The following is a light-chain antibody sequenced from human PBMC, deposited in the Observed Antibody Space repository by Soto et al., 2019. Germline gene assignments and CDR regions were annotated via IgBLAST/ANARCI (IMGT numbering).Light chain of an antibody. CDR1: QGISSA. CDR3: QQRSNWPLT. J-gene: IGKJ4*01. Sequence: AIQLTQSPSSLSASVGYRVTITCRAIQGISSALAWYQQKPGKAPKLLIYDASSLESGVPSRFSGSGSGTDFTLTISSLEPEDFAVYYCQQRSNWPLTFGGGTKVDIK. CDR2: DAS. V-gene: IGKV1-13*02.